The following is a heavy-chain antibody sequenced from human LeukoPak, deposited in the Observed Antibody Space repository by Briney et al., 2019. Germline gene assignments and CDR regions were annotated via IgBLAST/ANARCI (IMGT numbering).Heavy chain of an antibody. Sequence: GGSLRLSCAASGFTFSSYAMSWVRQAPGKGLEWVSAISGSGGSTYYADSVKGRFTISRDNSKNTLYLQMNSLRAEDTAVYYCARETDFWSGYSYYYYYMDVWGKGTTVTVSS. CDR3: ARETDFWSGYSYYYYYMDV. CDR2: ISGSGGST. CDR1: GFTFSSYA. J-gene: IGHJ6*03. V-gene: IGHV3-23*01. D-gene: IGHD3-3*01.